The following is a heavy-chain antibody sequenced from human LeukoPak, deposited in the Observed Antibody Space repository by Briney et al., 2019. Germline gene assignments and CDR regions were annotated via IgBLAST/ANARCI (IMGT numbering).Heavy chain of an antibody. V-gene: IGHV3-21*01. CDR3: ARGGGSSSWYEGATFDY. J-gene: IGHJ4*02. CDR2: ISSSSSYI. D-gene: IGHD6-13*01. CDR1: GFTFSSYS. Sequence: GGSLRLSCAAFGFTFSSYSMNWVRQAPGKGLEWVSSISSSSSYIYYADSVKGRFTISRDNAKNSLYLQMNSLRAEDTAVYYCARGGGSSSWYEGATFDYWGQGTLVTVSS.